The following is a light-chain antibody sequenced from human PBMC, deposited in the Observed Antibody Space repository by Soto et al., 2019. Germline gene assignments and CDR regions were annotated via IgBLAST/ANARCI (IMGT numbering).Light chain of an antibody. J-gene: IGLJ3*02. V-gene: IGLV2-14*03. CDR1: SSDIGGYNF. CDR2: DVA. Sequence: QSALTQPASVSGSPGQSITISCTGTSSDIGGYNFVSWYQQHPGNAPNLIIYDVASRPSGVSDRFSGSKSGNAASLTISGLQAEDEALYYCNSYTTSGAIVFGGGTKPPS. CDR3: NSYTTSGAIV.